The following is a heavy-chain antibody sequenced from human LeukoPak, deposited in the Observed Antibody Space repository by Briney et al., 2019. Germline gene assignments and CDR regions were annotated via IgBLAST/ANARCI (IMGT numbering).Heavy chain of an antibody. CDR2: ISWNSGSI. D-gene: IGHD6-19*01. J-gene: IGHJ4*02. V-gene: IGHV3-9*01. CDR3: AKDIDGSGWYPYFDY. Sequence: GGSLRLSCAASGFTFDDYAMHWVRQAPGKGLEWVSGISWNSGSIGYADSVKGRFTISRDNAKNSLYLQMNSLRAEDTALYYCAKDIDGSGWYPYFDYWGQGTLVTVSS. CDR1: GFTFDDYA.